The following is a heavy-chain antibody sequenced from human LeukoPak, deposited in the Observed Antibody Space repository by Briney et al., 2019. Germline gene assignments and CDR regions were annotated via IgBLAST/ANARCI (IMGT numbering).Heavy chain of an antibody. D-gene: IGHD6-6*01. CDR3: ARDSEDSRGPYYFDY. CDR1: GGSISSSNW. J-gene: IGHJ4*02. Sequence: PSETLSLTCAVSGGSISSSNWWSWVRQPPGKGLEWIGEIYHSGSTNYNPSLKSRVTISVDKSKNQFSLKLSSVTAADTAVYYCARDSEDSRGPYYFDYWGQGTLVTVSS. CDR2: IYHSGST. V-gene: IGHV4-4*02.